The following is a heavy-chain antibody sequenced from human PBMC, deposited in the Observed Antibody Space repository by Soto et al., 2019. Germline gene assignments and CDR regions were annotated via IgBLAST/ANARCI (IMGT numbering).Heavy chain of an antibody. CDR3: ARGSPADIAAAGTGPDY. J-gene: IGHJ4*02. CDR2: INSDGSST. Sequence: EVQLVESGGGLVQPGGSLRLSCEASGFTFSSYWMHWVRQAPGKGLVWVSRINSDGSSTSYADSVKGRFTISRDNAKNTLYLQMNSLRAEDTAVYYCARGSPADIAAAGTGPDYWGQGTLVTVSS. D-gene: IGHD6-13*01. V-gene: IGHV3-74*01. CDR1: GFTFSSYW.